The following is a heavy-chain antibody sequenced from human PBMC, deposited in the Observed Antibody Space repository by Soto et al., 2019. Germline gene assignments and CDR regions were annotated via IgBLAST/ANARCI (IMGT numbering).Heavy chain of an antibody. Sequence: GGSLRLSCAASGFTFSSYSMNWVRQAPGKGLEWVSSISSSSSYIYYADSVKGRFTISRDNAKNSLYLQMNSLRAEDTAVYYCARDGYSSSWYVGGMDVWGQGTTVTV. CDR3: ARDGYSSSWYVGGMDV. CDR2: ISSSSSYI. J-gene: IGHJ6*02. V-gene: IGHV3-21*01. D-gene: IGHD6-13*01. CDR1: GFTFSSYS.